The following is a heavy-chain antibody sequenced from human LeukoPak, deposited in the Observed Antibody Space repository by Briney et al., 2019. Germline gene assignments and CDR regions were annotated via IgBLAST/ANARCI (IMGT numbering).Heavy chain of an antibody. CDR1: GSTFSSYN. CDR3: ARAPTFSGWFDY. Sequence: GGSLRLSCAASGSTFSSYNMNWVRQAPGKGLEWVSYISSSSDYIYYSDSVKGRFTISRDNAKNSLYLQMKSLRAEDTAVYYCARAPTFSGWFDYWGQGTLVTVSS. V-gene: IGHV3-21*01. CDR2: ISSSSDYI. J-gene: IGHJ4*02. D-gene: IGHD6-19*01.